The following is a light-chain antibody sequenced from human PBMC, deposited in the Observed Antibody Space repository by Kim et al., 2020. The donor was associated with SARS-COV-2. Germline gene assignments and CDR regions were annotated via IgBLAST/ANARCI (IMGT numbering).Light chain of an antibody. CDR3: QSYDSSNQV. CDR1: SGSIASNY. J-gene: IGLJ3*02. CDR2: EDN. Sequence: GKTVTSPCTRSSGSIASNYVQWYQQRPGSAPTTVIYEDNQRPSGVPDRFSGSIDSSSNSASLTISGLKTEDEADYYCQSYDSSNQVFGGGTQLTV. V-gene: IGLV6-57*03.